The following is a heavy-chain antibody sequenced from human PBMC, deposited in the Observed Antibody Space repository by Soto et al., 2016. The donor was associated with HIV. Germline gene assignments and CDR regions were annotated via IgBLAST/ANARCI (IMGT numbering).Heavy chain of an antibody. CDR2: MNPNSGNT. Sequence: QVQLVQSGAEVKKPGASVKVSCKASGYTFTSYDINWVRQATGQGLEWMGWMNPNSGNTGYAQKFQGRVTITRNTSISTAYMELSSLRSEDTAVYYCARGPQQTGYLGWFDPGAREPWSPSPQ. CDR1: GYTFTSYD. CDR3: ARGPQQTGYLGWFDP. D-gene: IGHD3-9*01. V-gene: IGHV1-8*03. J-gene: IGHJ5*02.